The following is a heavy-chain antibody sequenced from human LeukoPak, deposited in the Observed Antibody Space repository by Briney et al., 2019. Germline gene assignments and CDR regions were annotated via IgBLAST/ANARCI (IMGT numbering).Heavy chain of an antibody. J-gene: IGHJ4*02. CDR3: ARVYGSGRSYYFDY. Sequence: GGSLRLSCAASGFTFSSYAMHWVRQAPGKGLEGVAVISYDGSNKYYADSVKGRFTISRDNSKNTLYLQMNSLRAEDTAVYYCARVYGSGRSYYFDYWGQGTLVTVSS. V-gene: IGHV3-30-3*01. CDR2: ISYDGSNK. D-gene: IGHD3-10*01. CDR1: GFTFSSYA.